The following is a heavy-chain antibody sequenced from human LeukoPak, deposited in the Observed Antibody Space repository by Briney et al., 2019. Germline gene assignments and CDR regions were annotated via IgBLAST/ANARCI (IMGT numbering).Heavy chain of an antibody. V-gene: IGHV1-46*01. J-gene: IGHJ5*02. Sequence: APVKVSCKASGYTFTSYYMHWVRQAPGQGLEWMGIINPSGGSTSYAQKFQGRVTMTRDTSTSTVYMELSSLRSEDTAVYYCARARDYYGSGSLGFDPWGQGTLVTVSS. D-gene: IGHD3-10*01. CDR2: INPSGGST. CDR3: ARARDYYGSGSLGFDP. CDR1: GYTFTSYY.